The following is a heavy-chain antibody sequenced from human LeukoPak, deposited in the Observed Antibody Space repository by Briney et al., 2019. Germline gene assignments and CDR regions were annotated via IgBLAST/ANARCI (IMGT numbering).Heavy chain of an antibody. CDR3: ARGYSYALDAFDI. CDR1: GGSFSGYY. V-gene: IGHV4-34*01. J-gene: IGHJ3*02. Sequence: TSETLSLTCAVYGGSFSGYYWSWIRQPPGKGLEWIGEINHSGSTNYSPSLKSRVTISVDTSKNQFSLKLSSVTAADTAVYYCARGYSYALDAFDIWGQGTVVTVSS. CDR2: INHSGST. D-gene: IGHD5-18*01.